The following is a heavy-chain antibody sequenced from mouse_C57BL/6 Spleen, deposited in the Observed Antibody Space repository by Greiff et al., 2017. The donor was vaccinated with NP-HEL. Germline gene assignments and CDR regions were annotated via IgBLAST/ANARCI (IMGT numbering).Heavy chain of an antibody. CDR1: GYTFTDYN. Sequence: EVKLQQSGPELVKPGASVKMSCKASGYTFTDYNMHWVKQSHGKSLEWIGYINPNNGGTSYNQKFKGKATLTVNKSSSTAYMELRSLTSEDSAVYYCGMVTRYYYAMDYWGQGTSVTVSS. D-gene: IGHD2-2*01. V-gene: IGHV1-22*01. J-gene: IGHJ4*01. CDR2: INPNNGGT. CDR3: GMVTRYYYAMDY.